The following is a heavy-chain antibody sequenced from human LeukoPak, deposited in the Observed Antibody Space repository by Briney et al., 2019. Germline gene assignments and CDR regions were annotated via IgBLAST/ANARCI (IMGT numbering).Heavy chain of an antibody. CDR3: ARGLAFLPDAFDI. D-gene: IGHD3-3*01. CDR2: ISYSGST. Sequence: PSETLSLTCTVSGGSISTYYWSWIRQPPGKGLEWIGYISYSGSTNYNPSLKSRVTISVDTSKNQFSLKLSSVTAADTAVYYCARGLAFLPDAFDIWGQGTMVTVSS. V-gene: IGHV4-59*01. J-gene: IGHJ3*02. CDR1: GGSISTYY.